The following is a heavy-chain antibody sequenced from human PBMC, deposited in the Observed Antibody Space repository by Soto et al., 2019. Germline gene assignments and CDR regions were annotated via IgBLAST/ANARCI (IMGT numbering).Heavy chain of an antibody. CDR3: ARTREGITVTTGGGFGY. CDR2: IIPIFGTA. J-gene: IGHJ4*02. V-gene: IGHV1-69*01. CDR1: GGTFSSYA. Sequence: QVQLVQSGAEVKKPGSSVKVSCKASGGTFSSYAISWVRQAPGQWLEWMGGIIPIFGTANYAQKFQGRVTITADESTSTAYMELSSLRSEDTAVYYCARTREGITVTTGGGFGYWGQGTLVTVSS. D-gene: IGHD4-17*01.